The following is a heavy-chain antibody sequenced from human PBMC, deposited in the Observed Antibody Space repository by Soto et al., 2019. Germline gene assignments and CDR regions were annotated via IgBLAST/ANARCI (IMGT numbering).Heavy chain of an antibody. CDR1: GGSISSGDYY. D-gene: IGHD3-22*01. Sequence: QVQLQESGPGLVKPSQTLSLTCTVSGGSISSGDYYWSWIRHHPGKGLEWIGYIYSSGSTYYNPSLRSRVTISAATSKNQFSLRLSSVTAADTAVYYCVRDYDYDTSRNDAFDIWGQGTMVTVSS. CDR3: VRDYDYDTSRNDAFDI. V-gene: IGHV4-31*03. J-gene: IGHJ3*02. CDR2: IYSSGST.